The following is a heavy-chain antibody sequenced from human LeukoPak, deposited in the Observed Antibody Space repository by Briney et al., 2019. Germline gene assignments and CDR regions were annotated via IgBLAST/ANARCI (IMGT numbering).Heavy chain of an antibody. CDR1: GYSFTSYW. CDR2: IYPGDSDT. J-gene: IGHJ4*02. V-gene: IGHV5-51*01. D-gene: IGHD3-22*01. CDR3: ARRLVSYDSSGYYEVTPFDY. Sequence: GESLKISCKGSGYSFTSYWIGWVRQMAGEGLEWMGIIYPGDSDTRYSPSLQGHVTISADKSISTAYLQWSSLKASDTAMYYCARRLVSYDSSGYYEVTPFDYWGQGTLVAVSS.